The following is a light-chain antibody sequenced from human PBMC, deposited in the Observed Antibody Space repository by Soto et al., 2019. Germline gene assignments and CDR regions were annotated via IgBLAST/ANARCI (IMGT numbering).Light chain of an antibody. CDR2: AAS. CDR3: QKYSSAPWT. V-gene: IGKV1-27*01. CDR1: QGIANY. Sequence: DIQMTQSPSSLSASVGDRVTISCRASQGIANYLAWYQQKPGKVAELLIYAASTLHSGVPSRFSGSGSGTDFTLTISSLQPEDVASYYCQKYSSAPWTFGQGTKVEIK. J-gene: IGKJ1*01.